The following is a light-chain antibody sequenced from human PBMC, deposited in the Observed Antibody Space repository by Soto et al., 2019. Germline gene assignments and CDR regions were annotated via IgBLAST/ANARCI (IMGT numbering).Light chain of an antibody. CDR3: QQFGSSPLFT. CDR1: QSVSSSY. CDR2: GAS. Sequence: EIVLTQSPGTLSLSPGERATLSCRAIQSVSSSYLAWYKQKPGQAPRLLIYGASSRATGIPDRFSGSGSGTDFTLTISRLEPEDFAVYYCQQFGSSPLFTFGPGTKVDVK. V-gene: IGKV3-20*01. J-gene: IGKJ3*01.